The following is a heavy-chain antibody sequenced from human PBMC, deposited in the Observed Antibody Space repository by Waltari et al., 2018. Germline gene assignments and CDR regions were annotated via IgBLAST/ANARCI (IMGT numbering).Heavy chain of an antibody. CDR1: GYTFTDSY. D-gene: IGHD3-3*01. CDR2: VDPENGET. Sequence: EVQLVQSGAEVKKPGATVKISCKASGYTFTDSYMHWVQQAPGKGLEWMGRVDPENGETIYAEKFQGRVTITADTSTDTADMELSSLRAEDTAVYYCVWSQGGYYHDYWGQGTLVTVSS. J-gene: IGHJ4*02. CDR3: VWSQGGYYHDY. V-gene: IGHV1-69-2*01.